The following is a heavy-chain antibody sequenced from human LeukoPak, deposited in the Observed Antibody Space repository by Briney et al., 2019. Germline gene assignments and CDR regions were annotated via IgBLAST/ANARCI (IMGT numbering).Heavy chain of an antibody. CDR3: AILYGDYGDY. D-gene: IGHD4-17*01. V-gene: IGHV3-23*01. J-gene: IGHJ4*02. CDR2: ITGSGGSA. CDR1: GFTFSSYA. Sequence: GGSLRLSCAASGFTFSSYAMSWVRQAPGKGLEWVSGITGSGGSANYADSVKGRFTISRDNSRNTLYLQMNSLRAEDTAVYYCAILYGDYGDYWGQGALVTVSS.